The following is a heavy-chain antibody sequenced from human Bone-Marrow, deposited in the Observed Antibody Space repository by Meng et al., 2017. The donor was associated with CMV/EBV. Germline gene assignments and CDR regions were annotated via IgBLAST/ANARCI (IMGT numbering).Heavy chain of an antibody. V-gene: IGHV3-7*01. Sequence: GESLKISCAASGFTFSSYWMSWVRQAPGKGLEWVANIKQDGSEKYYVDSVKGRFTISRDNAKNSLYLQINSLRAEDTAAYYCARDQIVVVPAALYGMYVWGQGTTVTVSS. CDR3: ARDQIVVVPAALYGMYV. CDR1: GFTFSSYW. CDR2: IKQDGSEK. J-gene: IGHJ6*02. D-gene: IGHD2-2*01.